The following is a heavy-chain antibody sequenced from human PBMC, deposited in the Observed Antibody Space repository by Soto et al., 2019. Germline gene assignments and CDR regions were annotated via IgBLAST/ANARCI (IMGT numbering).Heavy chain of an antibody. J-gene: IGHJ4*02. CDR1: GGTFSSYA. V-gene: IGHV1-69*13. CDR3: ASSGGRRYSSTH. D-gene: IGHD6-13*01. Sequence: ASVKVSCKASGGTFSSYAISWVRQAPGQGLEWMGGIIPIFGTANYAQKFQGRVTITADESTSTAYMELSSLRSEDTAVYYCASSGGRRYSSTHWGQGTLVTVSS. CDR2: IIPIFGTA.